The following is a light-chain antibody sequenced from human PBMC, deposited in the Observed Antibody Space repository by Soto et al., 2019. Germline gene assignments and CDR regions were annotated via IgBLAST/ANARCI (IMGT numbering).Light chain of an antibody. V-gene: IGKV1-5*03. CDR3: QQYNSYSWT. CDR2: ETS. J-gene: IGKJ1*01. CDR1: QSVNRW. Sequence: DIQMTQSPSTLSASVGDGVTINCRASQSVNRWLAWYQQKPGKAPKLLIYETSSLESGVPSRFGGSGSGTEFTLTISSLQPDDFAIYYCQQYNSYSWTFGQGTKVDIK.